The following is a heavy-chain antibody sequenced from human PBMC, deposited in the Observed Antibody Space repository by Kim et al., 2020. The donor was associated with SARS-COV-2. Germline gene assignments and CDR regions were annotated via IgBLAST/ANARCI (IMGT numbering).Heavy chain of an antibody. CDR1: GFTFSSYA. D-gene: IGHD3-16*01. CDR2: FIGSVGST. Sequence: GGSLRLSCAASGFTFSSYAMSWVRQAPGKGREWVSAFIGSVGSTYYADSVKGRFTISRDNSKNTLYLQMNSVRAEDTAVYYCAKFPPAMAFDIWGEGPMVTVSS. V-gene: IGHV3-23*01. CDR3: AKFPPAMAFDI. J-gene: IGHJ3*02.